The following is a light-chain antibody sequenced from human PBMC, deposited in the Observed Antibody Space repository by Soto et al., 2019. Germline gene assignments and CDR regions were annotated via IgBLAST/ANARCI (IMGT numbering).Light chain of an antibody. CDR2: EVS. CDR3: SSYASSSTRV. CDR1: SSDVGSYNL. V-gene: IGLV2-14*02. J-gene: IGLJ1*01. Sequence: QSVLTQPASLSGSPGQSITISCTGTSSDVGSYNLVSWYQQHPGKAPKLMISEVSNRPSGVSNHFSDSRSNNTASLTISGLHAENEADYSCSSYASSSTRVFGTGPKVTVL.